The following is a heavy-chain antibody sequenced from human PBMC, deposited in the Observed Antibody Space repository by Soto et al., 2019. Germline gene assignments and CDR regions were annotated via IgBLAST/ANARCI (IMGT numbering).Heavy chain of an antibody. CDR2: IIPIFGTA. CDR3: ARGSPPDYGDYRMPFFDY. CDR1: GGTFSSYA. Sequence: SVKVSCKASGGTFSSYAISWVRQAPGQGLEWMGGIIPIFGTANYAQKFQGRVTITADESTSTAYMELSSLRSEDTAVYYCARGSPPDYGDYRMPFFDYWGQGTLVTVSS. V-gene: IGHV1-69*13. D-gene: IGHD4-17*01. J-gene: IGHJ4*02.